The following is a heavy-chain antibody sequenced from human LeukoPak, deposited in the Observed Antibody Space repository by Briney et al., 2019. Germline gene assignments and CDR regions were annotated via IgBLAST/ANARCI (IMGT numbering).Heavy chain of an antibody. J-gene: IGHJ4*02. Sequence: GSVKVSCKASGYTFTSYGISWVRQAPGQGLEWMGWISAYNGNTNYAQKFQGRVTITTDESTSTAYMELSSLRSEDTAVYYCARHRFGELLDYWGQGTLVTVSS. D-gene: IGHD3-10*01. CDR2: ISAYNGNT. CDR1: GYTFTSYG. V-gene: IGHV1-18*01. CDR3: ARHRFGELLDY.